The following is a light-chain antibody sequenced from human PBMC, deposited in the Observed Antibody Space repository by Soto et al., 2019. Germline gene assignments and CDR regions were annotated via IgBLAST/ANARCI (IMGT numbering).Light chain of an antibody. V-gene: IGKV1-5*01. Sequence: DIQMTQSPSSLSGSVGDRVTITCRASQTISSWLAWYQQKPGKAPKLLIYDASSLESGVPSRFSGSGSGTEFTPTISSLQPDESATYYCQQCNRYPITFGQGTRLEIK. CDR2: DAS. CDR3: QQCNRYPIT. CDR1: QTISSW. J-gene: IGKJ5*01.